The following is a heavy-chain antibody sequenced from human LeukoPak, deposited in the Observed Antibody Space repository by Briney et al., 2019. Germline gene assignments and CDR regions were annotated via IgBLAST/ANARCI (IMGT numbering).Heavy chain of an antibody. Sequence: SETLSLTCTVSGGSISSYYWSWIRQPPGKGLEWIGYIYYSGSTNYNPSLKSRVTISVDTSKNQSSLKLSSVTAADTAVYYCARDKGGRITMVRGVKSPIDYWGQGTLVTVSS. D-gene: IGHD3-10*01. CDR2: IYYSGST. CDR3: ARDKGGRITMVRGVKSPIDY. V-gene: IGHV4-59*01. CDR1: GGSISSYY. J-gene: IGHJ4*02.